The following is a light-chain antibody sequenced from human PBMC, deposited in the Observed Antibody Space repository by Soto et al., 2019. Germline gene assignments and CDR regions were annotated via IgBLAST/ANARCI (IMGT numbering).Light chain of an antibody. CDR1: QSVLHSSNNENS. CDR2: RAS. Sequence: DVVMTQSPDSLAVSLGERATINCKSSQSVLHSSNNENSLAWYQQKAGQRPKLLIYRASTRESGVPDRISGSGSGTDFTLTISSLPAEDVAVYYCQQYYTAIAFGQGTRLEIK. J-gene: IGKJ5*01. V-gene: IGKV4-1*01. CDR3: QQYYTAIA.